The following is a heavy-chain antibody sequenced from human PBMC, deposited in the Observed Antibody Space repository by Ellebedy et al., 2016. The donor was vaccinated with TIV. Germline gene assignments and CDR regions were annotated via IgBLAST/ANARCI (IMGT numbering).Heavy chain of an antibody. CDR2: IYQDGSDQ. CDR3: ARRGSYGDYAVQINSWFDT. CDR1: GFSFRSYW. J-gene: IGHJ5*02. D-gene: IGHD4-17*01. Sequence: PGGSLRLSCAASGFSFRSYWMSWVRQALGKGLEWVANIYQDGSDQYYVDSVKGRFTISRDNANKSLFLQMSNLRVEDTAVYYCARRGSYGDYAVQINSWFDTWGRGTLVTVSS. V-gene: IGHV3-7*01.